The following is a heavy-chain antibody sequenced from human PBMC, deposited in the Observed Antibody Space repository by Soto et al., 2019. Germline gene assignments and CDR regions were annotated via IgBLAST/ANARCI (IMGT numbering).Heavy chain of an antibody. D-gene: IGHD4-4*01. Sequence: PLETLSLTCPVSGGSVTNSSYYWGWIRQSPGKGLEWIGSVYYRGRSYSKSSVKSRVTISVDTSKNQFSLKLSSVTAADTAVYYCASHRLVTTIVYWGQGTLVTVSS. V-gene: IGHV4-39*01. CDR2: VYYRGRS. CDR3: ASHRLVTTIVY. J-gene: IGHJ4*02. CDR1: GGSVTNSSYY.